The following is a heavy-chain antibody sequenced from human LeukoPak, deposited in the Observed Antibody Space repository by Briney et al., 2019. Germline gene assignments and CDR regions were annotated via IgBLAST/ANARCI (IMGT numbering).Heavy chain of an antibody. CDR2: IHYDGRDK. D-gene: IGHD6-19*01. CDR3: AQDSLLAVASD. V-gene: IGHV3-30*02. J-gene: IGHJ4*02. Sequence: GSLGLSCAASGFSRNTFGMHWVRQAPGKGLEWVAFIHYDGRDKFYPDSMKGRFTISRDDSNNTLFLQMNSLRVDDTAVYYCAQDSLLAVASDWGQGTLVTVSS. CDR1: GFSRNTFG.